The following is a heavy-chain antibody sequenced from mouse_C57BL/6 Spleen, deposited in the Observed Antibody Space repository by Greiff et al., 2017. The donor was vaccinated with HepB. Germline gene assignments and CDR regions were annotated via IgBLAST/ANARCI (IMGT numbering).Heavy chain of an antibody. Sequence: QVQLKEPGAELVKPGASVKLSCKASGYTFTSYWMHWVKQRPGQGLEWIGMIHPNSGSTNYNEKFKSKATLTVDKSSSTAYMQLSSLTSEDSAVYYCASAYYGNYGYFDVWGTGTTVTVSS. V-gene: IGHV1-64*01. CDR3: ASAYYGNYGYFDV. J-gene: IGHJ1*03. D-gene: IGHD2-10*01. CDR1: GYTFTSYW. CDR2: IHPNSGST.